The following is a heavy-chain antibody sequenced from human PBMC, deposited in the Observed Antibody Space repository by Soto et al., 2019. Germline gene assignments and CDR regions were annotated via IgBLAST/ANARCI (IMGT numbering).Heavy chain of an antibody. J-gene: IGHJ4*02. CDR1: GYTFTSYY. Sequence: QVQLVQSGAEVKKPGASVKVSCKASGYTFTSYYMHWVRQAPGQGLEWMGIINPSGGSTSYAQKYDGRVTMTRDTSTSTVYMELSSLRSEDTAVYYCARAWRWLQGSFDYWGKGTLVTVSS. CDR3: ARAWRWLQGSFDY. V-gene: IGHV1-46*01. D-gene: IGHD5-12*01. CDR2: INPSGGST.